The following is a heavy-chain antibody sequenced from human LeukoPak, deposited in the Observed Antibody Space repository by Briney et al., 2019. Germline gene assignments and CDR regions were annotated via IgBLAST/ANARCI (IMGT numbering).Heavy chain of an antibody. J-gene: IGHJ6*02. CDR1: GFTFRTYA. Sequence: GGSLRLSCAASGFTFRTYAMSWVRQAPGKALGWVSGISDSGGNTYYAGSVRGRFTISRDNSRNTVYLQMYSLGAEDTAVYYCAGAVTGYYYGMDAWGQGTTVTVSS. V-gene: IGHV3-23*01. CDR3: AGAVTGYYYGMDA. CDR2: ISDSGGNT. D-gene: IGHD6-19*01.